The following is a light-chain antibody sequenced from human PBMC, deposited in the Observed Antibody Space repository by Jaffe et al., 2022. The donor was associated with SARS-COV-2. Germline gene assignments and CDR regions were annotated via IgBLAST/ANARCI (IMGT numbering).Light chain of an antibody. CDR1: SSNIGSNY. Sequence: QSVLTQPPSASGTPGQRVTISCSGSSSNIGSNYVYWYQQLPGTAPKLLIYRNDQRPSGVPDRFSGSKSGTSASLAISGLRSEDEADYYCATWDNSLNGPLFGGGTKLPVL. CDR3: ATWDNSLNGPL. V-gene: IGLV1-47*01. CDR2: RND. J-gene: IGLJ2*01.